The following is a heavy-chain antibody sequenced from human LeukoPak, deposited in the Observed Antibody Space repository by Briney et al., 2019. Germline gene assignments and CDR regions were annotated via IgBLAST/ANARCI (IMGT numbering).Heavy chain of an antibody. CDR1: GFTFSSYW. J-gene: IGHJ6*02. Sequence: PGGSLGLSCEASGFTFSSYWMNWARQAPGKGLEWVASINHNGNVNYYVDSVKGRFTISRDNAKNSLYLQMSNLRAEDTAVYFCARGGGLDLWGQGATVTVSS. V-gene: IGHV3-7*03. CDR3: ARGGGLDL. CDR2: INHNGNVN. D-gene: IGHD3-16*01.